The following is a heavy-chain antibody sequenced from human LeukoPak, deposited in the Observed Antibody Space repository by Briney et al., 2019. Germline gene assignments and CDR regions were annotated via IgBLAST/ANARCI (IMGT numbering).Heavy chain of an antibody. J-gene: IGHJ6*04. CDR2: ISYDGSNK. CDR3: ARELIVVVPAAKVGYYYYGMDV. CDR1: GFTFSSYG. Sequence: GGSLRLSCAASGFTFSSYGMHWVRQAPGKGLEWVAVISYDGSNKYYADSVKGRFTISRDNSKNTLYLQMNSLRAEDTAVYYCARELIVVVPAAKVGYYYYGMDVWGKGTTVTVSS. V-gene: IGHV3-30*03. D-gene: IGHD2-2*01.